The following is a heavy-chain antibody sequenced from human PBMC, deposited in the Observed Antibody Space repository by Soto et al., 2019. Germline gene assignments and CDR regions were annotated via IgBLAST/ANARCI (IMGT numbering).Heavy chain of an antibody. Sequence: PGGSLRLSCAASGFTFSSYAMHWVRQAPGKGLEWVAVISYDGSNKYYADSVKGRFTISRDNSKNTLYLQMNSLRAEDTAVYYCASDDELSYYDSSGYYSAAFDIWGQGTMVTVSS. CDR2: ISYDGSNK. V-gene: IGHV3-30-3*01. CDR1: GFTFSSYA. CDR3: ASDDELSYYDSSGYYSAAFDI. D-gene: IGHD3-22*01. J-gene: IGHJ3*02.